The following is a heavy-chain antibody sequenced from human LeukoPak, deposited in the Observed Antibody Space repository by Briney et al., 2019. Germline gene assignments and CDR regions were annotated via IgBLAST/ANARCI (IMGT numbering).Heavy chain of an antibody. CDR1: GFTFSTYS. V-gene: IGHV3-21*03. CDR2: ISSSSSYI. D-gene: IGHD5-18*01. Sequence: GGSLRLSCAASGFTFSTYSMNWVRQAPGKGLEWVSSISSSSSYIYYADSVKGRFTISRDNAKNSLFLQMNSLRAEDTAVYYCARDPTTNTARENWFDPWGQGTLVTVSS. J-gene: IGHJ5*02. CDR3: ARDPTTNTARENWFDP.